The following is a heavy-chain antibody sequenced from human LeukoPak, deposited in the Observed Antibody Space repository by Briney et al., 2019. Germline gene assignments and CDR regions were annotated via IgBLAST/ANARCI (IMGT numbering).Heavy chain of an antibody. Sequence: GGSLRLSCAASGFTFSSYGMHWVRQAPGKGLEWVAFIRYDGSNKYYADSVKGRFTISRDNSKNTLYLQMNSLRTEDTAVYYCAKTGSRGGTFRPSYYYYYMDVWGEGTTVTISS. CDR2: IRYDGSNK. CDR1: GFTFSSYG. V-gene: IGHV3-30*02. D-gene: IGHD3-9*01. J-gene: IGHJ6*03. CDR3: AKTGSRGGTFRPSYYYYYMDV.